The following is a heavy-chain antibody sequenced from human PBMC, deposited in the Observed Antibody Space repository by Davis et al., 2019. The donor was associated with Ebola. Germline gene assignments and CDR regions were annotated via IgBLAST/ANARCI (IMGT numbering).Heavy chain of an antibody. V-gene: IGHV3-48*03. CDR1: GFTFSSYE. J-gene: IGHJ4*02. D-gene: IGHD1-14*01. CDR2: ISSSGITI. CDR3: ARDQSVGIYFDY. Sequence: PGGSLRLSCAASGFTFSSYEMNWVRQAPGKGLEWVSYISSSGITIYYADSVKGRFTISRDNAKNSLYLQMNSLRAEDTAVYYCARDQSVGIYFDYWGQGTLVTVSS.